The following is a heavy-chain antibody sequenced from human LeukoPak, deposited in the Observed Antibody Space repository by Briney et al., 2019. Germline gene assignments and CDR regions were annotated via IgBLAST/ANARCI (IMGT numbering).Heavy chain of an antibody. CDR2: MNPNSGNT. Sequence: ASVKVSCKASGYTFTSYDINWVRQATGQGLEWMGWMNPNSGNTGYAQKFQGRVTMTRNTSISTAYMELSSLRSEDTAVYYCARGRRVSWYYNYGMDVWGQGTTVTVSS. CDR3: ARGRRVSWYYNYGMDV. V-gene: IGHV1-8*01. J-gene: IGHJ6*02. CDR1: GYTFTSYD. D-gene: IGHD6-13*01.